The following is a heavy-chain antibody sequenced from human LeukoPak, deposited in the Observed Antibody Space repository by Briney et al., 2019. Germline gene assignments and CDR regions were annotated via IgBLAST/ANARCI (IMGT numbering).Heavy chain of an antibody. CDR3: ARAYGSEEDYYYGMTS. V-gene: IGHV4-4*02. Sequence: ASETLSLTCAVSGGSISSSNWWSWVRQPPGKGLEWIGEIYHSGSTNYNPSLKSRVTISVDKSKNQFSLKLSSVTAADTAVYYCARAYGSEEDYYYGMTSGAKGPRSPSPQ. J-gene: IGHJ6*04. D-gene: IGHD3-10*01. CDR1: GGSISSSNW. CDR2: IYHSGST.